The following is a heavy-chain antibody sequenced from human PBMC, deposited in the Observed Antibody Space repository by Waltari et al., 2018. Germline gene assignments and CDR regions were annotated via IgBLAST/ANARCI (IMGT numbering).Heavy chain of an antibody. Sequence: VQLVESGGGLVQPGGSLRLSCAASGFTFSSYEMNLVRQAPGQELEWVSYISSSGSTIYYADSVKGRFTISRDNAKNSLYLQMNSLRAEDTAVYYCARDKHGYSKIVGYYYGMDVWGQGTTVTVSS. V-gene: IGHV3-48*03. D-gene: IGHD4-4*01. CDR1: GFTFSSYE. CDR2: ISSSGSTI. J-gene: IGHJ6*02. CDR3: ARDKHGYSKIVGYYYGMDV.